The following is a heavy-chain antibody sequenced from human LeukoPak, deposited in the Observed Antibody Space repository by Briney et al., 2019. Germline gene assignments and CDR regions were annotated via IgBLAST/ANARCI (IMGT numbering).Heavy chain of an antibody. Sequence: PGGSLRLSCVVSGFTFSESWMSWVRRAPGKGLGWVASLNLDGSDKYYVDSVKGRFTISRDNAKNSLYLQMDSLRVEDTAVYYCAKGKRYPDYWGQGTLVIVSS. CDR3: AKGKRYPDY. V-gene: IGHV3-7*03. CDR2: LNLDGSDK. CDR1: GFTFSESW. J-gene: IGHJ4*02. D-gene: IGHD1-1*01.